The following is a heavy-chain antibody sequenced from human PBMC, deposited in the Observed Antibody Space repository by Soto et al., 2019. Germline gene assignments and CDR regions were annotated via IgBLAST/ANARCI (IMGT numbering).Heavy chain of an antibody. CDR3: ARLYGGYFDY. CDR1: GYTFSSYG. D-gene: IGHD2-15*01. Sequence: GASVKVSCKASGYTFSSYGINWGRQAPGQGLEWMGWISAYNGNTNYAQKLQGRVTMTTDTSTSTAYMELRSLRSDDTAVYYCARLYGGYFDYWGQGTLVTVSS. J-gene: IGHJ4*02. V-gene: IGHV1-18*01. CDR2: ISAYNGNT.